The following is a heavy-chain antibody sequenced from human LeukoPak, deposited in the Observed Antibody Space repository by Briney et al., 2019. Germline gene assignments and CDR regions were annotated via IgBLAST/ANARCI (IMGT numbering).Heavy chain of an antibody. Sequence: ASAKVSCKASGYTFTSYGISWVRQAPGQGLEWMGWSSAYNGNTNYAQKLQGRVTMTTDTSTSTAYMELRSLRSDDTAVYYCARGPPYDYGDYDPVYWGQGTLVTVSS. CDR3: ARGPPYDYGDYDPVY. V-gene: IGHV1-18*04. J-gene: IGHJ4*02. D-gene: IGHD4-17*01. CDR2: SSAYNGNT. CDR1: GYTFTSYG.